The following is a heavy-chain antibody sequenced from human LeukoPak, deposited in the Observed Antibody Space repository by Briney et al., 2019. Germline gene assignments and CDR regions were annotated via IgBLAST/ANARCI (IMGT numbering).Heavy chain of an antibody. Sequence: GGSLRLSCSASGFTFSSFAMYWVRQAPGKGLEYVSGISNNGGSTDYAGSVKGRFIISRDNSKNTLFLQMSSLRVEDTAVYYCAKPGGSSLYSPFDPWGQGTLVTVSS. V-gene: IGHV3-64D*06. CDR2: ISNNGGST. CDR1: GFTFSSFA. D-gene: IGHD6-13*01. CDR3: AKPGGSSLYSPFDP. J-gene: IGHJ5*02.